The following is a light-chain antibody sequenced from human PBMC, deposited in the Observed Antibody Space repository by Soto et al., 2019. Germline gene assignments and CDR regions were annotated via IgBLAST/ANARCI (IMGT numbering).Light chain of an antibody. CDR1: NSNIGAGYD. J-gene: IGLJ1*01. CDR3: QSYDNNLRGRV. CDR2: DNN. Sequence: QSVLTQPPSVSGAPGQRVSISCAGSNSNIGAGYDVHWYQQLPGTAPKLLIYDNNNRPSGVPDRFSGSKSGISASLAITGLQAEDEADYYCQSYDNNLRGRVFGTGTKLTVL. V-gene: IGLV1-40*01.